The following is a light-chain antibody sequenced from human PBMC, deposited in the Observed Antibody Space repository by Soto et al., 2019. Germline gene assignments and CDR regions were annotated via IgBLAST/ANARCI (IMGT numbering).Light chain of an antibody. V-gene: IGKV4-1*01. CDR2: WAS. J-gene: IGKJ5*01. Sequence: DIVTTHFTETLSVSLGERATINFKSSQSVLYSSNNKNCLAWFQKKPGQPPKLLIFWASTREFGVPDRFSGSGSGTDFTLTISSLQPEDVAVYYCQQYGSIPITFCQGRLLEIK. CDR1: QSVLYSSNNKNC. CDR3: QQYGSIPIT.